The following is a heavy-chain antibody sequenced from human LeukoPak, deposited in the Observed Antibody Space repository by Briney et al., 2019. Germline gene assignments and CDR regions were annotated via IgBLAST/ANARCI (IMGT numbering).Heavy chain of an antibody. J-gene: IGHJ4*02. D-gene: IGHD6-6*01. CDR3: ARDVGARLPGY. Sequence: SETLSLTCSVSGGSISSYWWNWIRQPAGKGLEWIGRVYTSGSITYNPSLRSRVTMSVDTSKNQLSLKLSSVTAADTAVYYCARDVGARLPGYWGQGTLVTVSS. V-gene: IGHV4-4*07. CDR2: VYTSGSI. CDR1: GGSISSYW.